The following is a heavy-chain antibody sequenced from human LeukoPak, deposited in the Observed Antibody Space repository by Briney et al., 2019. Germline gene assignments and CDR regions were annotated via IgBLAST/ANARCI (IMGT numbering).Heavy chain of an antibody. CDR1: GFTFSSYA. J-gene: IGHJ4*02. V-gene: IGHV3-23*01. CDR3: AKGYYGVPAGISALDY. Sequence: GGSLRLSCAASGFTFSSYAMSWVRQAPGKGLEWVSAISGSGGSTYYADSVKGRCTISRDNSKNTLYLQMNSLRAEDTAVYYCAKGYYGVPAGISALDYWGQGTLVTVSS. CDR2: ISGSGGST. D-gene: IGHD2-2*01.